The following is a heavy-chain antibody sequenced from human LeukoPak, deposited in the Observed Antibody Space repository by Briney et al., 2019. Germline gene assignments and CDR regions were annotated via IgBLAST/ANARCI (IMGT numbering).Heavy chain of an antibody. CDR2: IKQDGSEK. J-gene: IGHJ4*02. CDR1: GFTFSSYW. Sequence: PGGSLRLSCAASGFTFSSYWMSWVRQAPGKGLEWVANIKQDGSEKYFVDSVKGQFTISRDNAKNSLYLQMNSLRAEDTAVYYCARTRITMIVGLASRFDYWGRGTLVTVSS. V-gene: IGHV3-7*01. D-gene: IGHD3-22*01. CDR3: ARTRITMIVGLASRFDY.